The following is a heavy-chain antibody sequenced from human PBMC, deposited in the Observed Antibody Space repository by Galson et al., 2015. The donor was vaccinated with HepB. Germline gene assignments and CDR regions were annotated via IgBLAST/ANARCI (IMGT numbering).Heavy chain of an antibody. CDR2: ISYDGSNK. CDR3: AREGWGGNGYYFDY. CDR1: GFTFSSYA. Sequence: SLRLSCAASGFTFSSYAMHWVRQAPGKGLEWVAVISYDGSNKHYADSVKGRFTISRDNSKNTLYLQMNSLRAEDTAVYYYAREGWGGNGYYFDYWGQGTLVTVSS. J-gene: IGHJ4*02. V-gene: IGHV3-30-3*01. D-gene: IGHD3-16*01.